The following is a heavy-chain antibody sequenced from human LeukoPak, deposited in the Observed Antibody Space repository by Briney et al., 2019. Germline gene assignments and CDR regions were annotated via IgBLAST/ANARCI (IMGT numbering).Heavy chain of an antibody. CDR2: ISSSGSTI. J-gene: IGHJ4*02. CDR3: ARRYCSTTSCLLDY. D-gene: IGHD2-2*01. CDR1: GFTFSSYE. V-gene: IGHV3-48*03. Sequence: GGSLRLPCAASGFTFSSYEMNWVRQAPGKGLEWVSYISSSGSTIYYADSVKGRFTISRDNAKNSLYLQMNSLRAEDTAVYYCARRYCSTTSCLLDYWGQGTLVTVSS.